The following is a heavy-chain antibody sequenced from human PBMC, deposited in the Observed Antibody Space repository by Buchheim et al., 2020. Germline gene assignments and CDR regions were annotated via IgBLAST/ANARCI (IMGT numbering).Heavy chain of an antibody. J-gene: IGHJ5*02. Sequence: QLVESGGGLVHPGGSLRLSCAASGFTFTTSWMTWVRQAPGKGLEWVANIKQDGSEKYYVDSVKGRFTISRDNAKNSMYLQMNSLRADDTAVYYCARDRIVEYSSSSTYDWFDTWGQGTL. CDR3: ARDRIVEYSSSSTYDWFDT. D-gene: IGHD6-6*01. CDR2: IKQDGSEK. CDR1: GFTFTTSW. V-gene: IGHV3-7*01.